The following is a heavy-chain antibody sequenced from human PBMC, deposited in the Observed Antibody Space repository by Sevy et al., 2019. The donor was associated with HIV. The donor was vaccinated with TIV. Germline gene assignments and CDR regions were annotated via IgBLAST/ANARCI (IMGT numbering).Heavy chain of an antibody. CDR1: GLNFNIYS. D-gene: IGHD2-8*01. Sequence: GGSLRLSCVVSGLNFNIYSMSWVRQAPGKGLEWVSTLSFGCGKINYADSVKGRFIISRDDSKNTLYLQRNSLRAEDTAVYFCAREGCTRPHDYWGQGTLVTVSS. CDR3: AREGCTRPHDY. V-gene: IGHV3-23*01. J-gene: IGHJ4*02. CDR2: LSFGCGKI.